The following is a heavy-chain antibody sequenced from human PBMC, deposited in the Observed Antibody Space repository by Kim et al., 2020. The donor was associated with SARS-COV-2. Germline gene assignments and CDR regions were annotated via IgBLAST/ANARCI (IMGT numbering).Heavy chain of an antibody. CDR3: ARRRGIAVGDWFDP. Sequence: SPSSQGKVTISADKSISTAYLQWSSLKASDTAMYYCARRRGIAVGDWFDPWGQGTLVTVSS. V-gene: IGHV5-51*01. D-gene: IGHD6-19*01. J-gene: IGHJ5*02.